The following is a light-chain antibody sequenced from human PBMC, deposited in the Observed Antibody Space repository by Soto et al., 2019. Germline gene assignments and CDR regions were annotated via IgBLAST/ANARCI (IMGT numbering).Light chain of an antibody. CDR1: SSDVGGYNY. J-gene: IGLJ1*01. CDR2: EVN. Sequence: QSALTQPASVSGSPGQSIAISCTGTSSDVGGYNYVSWYQQHPGKAPKLMIYEVNNRPSGVSNRFSSSKSGNTASLTISGLQAEDEGDYYCSSYTDSSTLGAFGTGTKVTVL. V-gene: IGLV2-14*01. CDR3: SSYTDSSTLGA.